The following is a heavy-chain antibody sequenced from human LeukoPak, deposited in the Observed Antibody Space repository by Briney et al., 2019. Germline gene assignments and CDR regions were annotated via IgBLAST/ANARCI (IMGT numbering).Heavy chain of an antibody. CDR1: GFTFSSYA. CDR3: ARAVGPYCSGGRSNCYPVPQQINYYYYGMDV. CDR2: ISGSGGST. V-gene: IGHV3-23*01. J-gene: IGHJ6*02. D-gene: IGHD2-15*01. Sequence: PGGSLRLSCAASGFTFSSYAMSWVRQAPGKGLEWVSAISGSGGSTYYADSVKGRFTISRDNSKNTLYLQMNSLRSEDTAVYYCARAVGPYCSGGRSNCYPVPQQINYYYYGMDVWGQGTTVTVSS.